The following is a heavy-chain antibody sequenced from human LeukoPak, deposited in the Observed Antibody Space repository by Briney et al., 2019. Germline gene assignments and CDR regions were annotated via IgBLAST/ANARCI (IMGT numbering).Heavy chain of an antibody. D-gene: IGHD6-6*01. V-gene: IGHV4-38-2*02. CDR2: IYHSGST. CDR1: GYSISSGYY. J-gene: IGHJ4*02. Sequence: SETLSLTCTVSGYSISSGYYWGWIRQPPGKGLEWIGSIYHSGSTYYNPSLKSRVTISVDTSKNQFSLKLSSVTAADTAVYYCAREYSGSSGVEDYWGQGTLVTVSS. CDR3: AREYSGSSGVEDY.